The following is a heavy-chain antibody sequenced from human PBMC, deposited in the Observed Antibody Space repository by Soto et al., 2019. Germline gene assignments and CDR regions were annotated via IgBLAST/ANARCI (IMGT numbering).Heavy chain of an antibody. CDR1: GFTVSNNY. CDR3: TRDILGVTGYCSGGSCRYTDV. CDR2: IYYGGST. J-gene: IGHJ6*03. D-gene: IGHD2-15*01. V-gene: IGHV3-66*01. Sequence: EVQLVESGGGLVQPGGSLRLSCAASGFTVSNNYMSWVRQAPGKGLEWVSVIYYGGSTYYADSVKGRFTISRDNSKNTLYLQMNSLRVEDAAVYYCTRDILGVTGYCSGGSCRYTDVWGRGTTVTVSS.